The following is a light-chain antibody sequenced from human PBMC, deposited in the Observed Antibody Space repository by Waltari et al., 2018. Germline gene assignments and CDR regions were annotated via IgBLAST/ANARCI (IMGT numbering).Light chain of an antibody. Sequence: QSVLTQPPSASGAPGQSVTISCSGSSSNIGSNYIYWYQQLPGTAPKLLVSYSIQRPSGVPDRFSGSKSGTSASLAITGLRSEDEADYYCATWDNSLRSVLFGGGTRLTVL. CDR3: ATWDNSLRSVL. V-gene: IGLV1-47*02. CDR2: YSI. CDR1: SSNIGSNY. J-gene: IGLJ2*01.